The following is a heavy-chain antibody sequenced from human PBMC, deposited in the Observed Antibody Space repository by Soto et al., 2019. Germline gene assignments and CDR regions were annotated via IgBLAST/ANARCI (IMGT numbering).Heavy chain of an antibody. Sequence: EASVKVSCKASGYTFTGYYMHWVREAPGQGLEWMGWINPNSGGTNYAQKFQGRVTMTRDTSISTAYMELSRLRSDDTAVYYCARGVDSSGYYPADYWGQGTLVTVSS. CDR2: INPNSGGT. V-gene: IGHV1-2*02. CDR1: GYTFTGYY. D-gene: IGHD3-22*01. J-gene: IGHJ4*02. CDR3: ARGVDSSGYYPADY.